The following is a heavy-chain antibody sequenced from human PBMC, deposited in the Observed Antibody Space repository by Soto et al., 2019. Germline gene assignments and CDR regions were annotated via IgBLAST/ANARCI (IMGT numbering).Heavy chain of an antibody. Sequence: QVQLRESGPGLVKPSETLSLTCNVSGGPISGYYWNWVRQPAGKGLEWIGRIYSAGTTDLNPSLTSRVIMSVDTSGNQFALKLLSVTAADTAVYYCAANWRGAYEGLFDLWGQGTTVTVSS. CDR3: AANWRGAYEGLFDL. V-gene: IGHV4-4*07. CDR2: IYSAGTT. J-gene: IGHJ3*01. CDR1: GGPISGYY. D-gene: IGHD1-1*01.